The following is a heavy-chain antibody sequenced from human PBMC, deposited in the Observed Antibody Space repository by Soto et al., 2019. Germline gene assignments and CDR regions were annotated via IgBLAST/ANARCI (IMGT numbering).Heavy chain of an antibody. D-gene: IGHD3-22*01. Sequence: ASVKVSCKVCGYTLTELSMHWVRQAPGKGLEWMGGFDPEDGETIYAQKFQGRVTMTEDTSTDTAYMELSSLRSEDTAVYYCATRPAEWGSRYYDSSGSPWAFDIWGQGTMVTVSS. CDR3: ATRPAEWGSRYYDSSGSPWAFDI. V-gene: IGHV1-24*01. CDR2: FDPEDGET. CDR1: GYTLTELS. J-gene: IGHJ3*02.